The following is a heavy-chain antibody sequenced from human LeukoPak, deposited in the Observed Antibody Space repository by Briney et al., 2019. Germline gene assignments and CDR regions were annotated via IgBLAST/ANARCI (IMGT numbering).Heavy chain of an antibody. Sequence: GGSLRLSCAASGFTFSSYAMHWVRQAPGKGLEWVAVISYDGSNKYYADSVKGRFTISRDNSKNTLYLQMNGLRAEDTAVYYCAKAALPTTVTTGLDYWGQGTLVTVSS. CDR3: AKAALPTTVTTGLDY. CDR2: ISYDGSNK. CDR1: GFTFSSYA. D-gene: IGHD4-17*01. V-gene: IGHV3-30-3*01. J-gene: IGHJ4*02.